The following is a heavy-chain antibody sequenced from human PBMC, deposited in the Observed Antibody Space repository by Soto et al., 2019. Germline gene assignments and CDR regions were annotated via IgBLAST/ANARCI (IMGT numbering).Heavy chain of an antibody. CDR1: GFTFSSYA. CDR2: ICGSGGST. J-gene: IGHJ6*02. V-gene: IGHV3-23*01. Sequence: GGSLRLSCAASGFTFSSYAMSWVRQAPGKGLEWVSAICGSGGSTYYADSVKGRFTISRNNSKNTLYLQMNSLRPEDTAVYYCAKLREEGDYYYYGMDVWGQGTTVTVSS. CDR3: AKLREEGDYYYYGMDV.